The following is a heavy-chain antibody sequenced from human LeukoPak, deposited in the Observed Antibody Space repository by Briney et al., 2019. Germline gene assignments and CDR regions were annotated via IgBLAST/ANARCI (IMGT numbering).Heavy chain of an antibody. CDR2: ISGSGGST. D-gene: IGHD3-9*01. V-gene: IGHV3-23*01. Sequence: GGSLRLSCAASGFTFSSYAMSWVRQAPGKGLEWVSAISGSGGSTYYADSMKGRFTISRDNSKNTLYLQMNSLRAEDTAVYYCAKGLVAILTGGPFDYWGQGTLVTVSS. CDR1: GFTFSSYA. CDR3: AKGLVAILTGGPFDY. J-gene: IGHJ4*02.